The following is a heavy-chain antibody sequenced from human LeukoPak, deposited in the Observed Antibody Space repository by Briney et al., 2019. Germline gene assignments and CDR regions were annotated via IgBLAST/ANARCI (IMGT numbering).Heavy chain of an antibody. D-gene: IGHD5-18*01. V-gene: IGHV3-74*01. CDR2: IYIDGTGT. J-gene: IGHJ3*02. CDR3: ARAPTSSGYSYHFDI. Sequence: PGGSLRLSCAASGFTFSNYWMHWVRQAPGKGLVWVSRIYIDGTGTFYADSVKGRFTISRDNAKNTLYLQMNSLRVGDTAVYYCARAPTSSGYSYHFDIWGQGTMVTVSS. CDR1: GFTFSNYW.